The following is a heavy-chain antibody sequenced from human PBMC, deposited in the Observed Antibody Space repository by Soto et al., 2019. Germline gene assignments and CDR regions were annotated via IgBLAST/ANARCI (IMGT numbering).Heavy chain of an antibody. CDR3: ARDSNDYGDYKARYYYGMDV. Sequence: PWGSLRLSGASAGFTFISYAMHWVRQAPGKGLEWVAVISYDGSNKYYADSVKGRFTISRDNSKNTLYLQMNSLRAEDTAVYYCARDSNDYGDYKARYYYGMDVWGQGTTVTVSS. J-gene: IGHJ6*02. CDR1: GFTFISYA. CDR2: ISYDGSNK. D-gene: IGHD4-17*01. V-gene: IGHV3-30-3*01.